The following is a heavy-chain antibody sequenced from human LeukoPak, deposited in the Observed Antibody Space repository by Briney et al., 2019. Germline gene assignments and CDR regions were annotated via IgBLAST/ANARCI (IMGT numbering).Heavy chain of an antibody. V-gene: IGHV3-66*01. D-gene: IGHD4-23*01. CDR3: ARDRSYGGNSLDY. CDR1: GFTVNSNY. J-gene: IGHJ4*02. Sequence: GGSLRLSCAASGFTVNSNYVSWVRQAPGKGLEWVSVIYSGGSTYYADSVKGRFTIPRDNSKNTLYLQMNSLRAEDTAVYYCARDRSYGGNSLDYWGQGTLVTVSS. CDR2: IYSGGST.